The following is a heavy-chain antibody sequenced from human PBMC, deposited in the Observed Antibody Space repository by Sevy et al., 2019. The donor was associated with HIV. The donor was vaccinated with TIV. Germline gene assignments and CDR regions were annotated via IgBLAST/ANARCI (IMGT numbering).Heavy chain of an antibody. CDR3: ARRPLVSYYDFWKRAPDY. J-gene: IGHJ4*02. CDR1: GYIFSGYY. Sequence: ASVKVSCKASGYIFSGYYFYWVRQAPGQGLELMGWINPESGDTNYARKFQGRVTMTRDTSVTTAYMTLSRLKSNDTALYYCARRPLVSYYDFWKRAPDYWGQGTLVTVSS. D-gene: IGHD3-3*01. CDR2: INPESGDT. V-gene: IGHV1-2*02.